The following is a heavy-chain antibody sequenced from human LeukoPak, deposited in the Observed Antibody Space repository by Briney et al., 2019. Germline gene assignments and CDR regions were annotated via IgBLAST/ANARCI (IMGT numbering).Heavy chain of an antibody. J-gene: IGHJ6*03. D-gene: IGHD1-26*01. CDR2: INSDGSST. CDR1: GFTLTSSA. V-gene: IGHV3-74*01. Sequence: GGSLRLSCAASGFTLTSSAMHWVRQAPGKGLVWVSRINSDGSSTSYADSVKGRFTISRDNAKNTLYLQMNSLRAEDTAVYYCARVSSGSYFGYYYYYMDVWGKGTTVTVSS. CDR3: ARVSSGSYFGYYYYYMDV.